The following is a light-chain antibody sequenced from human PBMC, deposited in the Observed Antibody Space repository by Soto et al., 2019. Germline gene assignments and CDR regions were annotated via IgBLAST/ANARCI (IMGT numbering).Light chain of an antibody. V-gene: IGLV2-14*01. J-gene: IGLJ1*01. CDR3: GSYTSSSTLYV. Sequence: QSALTQPASVSGSPGQSITISCTGTSSDVGGYNYVSWYQQHPGKAPKLMIYEVTNRPSGVSDRFSGPKSGNTASLTISGLQVEDEADYYCGSYTSSSTLYVFGAGTKVTVL. CDR1: SSDVGGYNY. CDR2: EVT.